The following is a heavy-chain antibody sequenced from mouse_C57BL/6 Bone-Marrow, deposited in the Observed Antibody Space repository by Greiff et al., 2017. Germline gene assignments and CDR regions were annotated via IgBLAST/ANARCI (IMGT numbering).Heavy chain of an antibody. CDR1: GYKFTSYW. J-gene: IGHJ2*01. D-gene: IGHD3-2*02. V-gene: IGHV1-5*01. Sequence: VQLQQSGTVLARPGASVKMSCKTSGYKFTSYWMHWVKQRPGQGLEWIGAIYPGNSDTSYNQKFKGKAKLTAVTSASTAYMELSSLTNEDSAVYYCTRAQAKDYWGQGTTLTVSS. CDR2: IYPGNSDT. CDR3: TRAQAKDY.